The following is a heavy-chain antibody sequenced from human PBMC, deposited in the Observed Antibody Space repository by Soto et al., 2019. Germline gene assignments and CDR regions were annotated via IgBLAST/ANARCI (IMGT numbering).Heavy chain of an antibody. Sequence: PGGSLRLSCAASGFTFSSYNLNWVRQAPGKGPEWVSGIGGSGDSTYYADSVKGRFTISRDNSKNTLYLQMNSLRSEDTAVYYCAPFPPYYGSASWGQGTLVTVSS. CDR1: GFTFSSYN. J-gene: IGHJ4*02. CDR2: IGGSGDST. V-gene: IGHV3-23*01. CDR3: APFPPYYGSAS. D-gene: IGHD3-10*01.